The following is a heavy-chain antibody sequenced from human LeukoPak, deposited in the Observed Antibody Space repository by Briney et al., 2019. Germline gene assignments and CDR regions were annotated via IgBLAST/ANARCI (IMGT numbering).Heavy chain of an antibody. CDR2: IYYSGST. CDR1: GGSISSGDYY. V-gene: IGHV4-30-4*01. J-gene: IGHJ5*02. D-gene: IGHD4-11*01. Sequence: SETLSLTCTVSGGSISSGDYYWSWLRQPPGKGLEWIGYIYYSGSTYFNPSLKSRVTISVDTSKNQFSLKLSSVTAADTAVYYCARQDYSNYEGWFDPWGQGTLVTVSS. CDR3: ARQDYSNYEGWFDP.